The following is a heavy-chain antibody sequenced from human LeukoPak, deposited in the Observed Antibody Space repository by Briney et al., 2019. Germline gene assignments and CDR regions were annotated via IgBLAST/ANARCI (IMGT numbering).Heavy chain of an antibody. CDR2: IYYSGST. D-gene: IGHD3-3*01. CDR3: AGGGLRFLEWSAAYYYYGMDV. V-gene: IGHV4-31*03. CDR1: GGSISSGGYY. J-gene: IGHJ6*02. Sequence: SETLSLTCTVSGGSISSGGYYWSWIRQHPGKGLEWIGYIYYSGSTYYNPSLKSRVTISVDTSKNQSSLKLSSVTAADTAVYYCAGGGLRFLEWSAAYYYYGMDVWGQGTTVTVSS.